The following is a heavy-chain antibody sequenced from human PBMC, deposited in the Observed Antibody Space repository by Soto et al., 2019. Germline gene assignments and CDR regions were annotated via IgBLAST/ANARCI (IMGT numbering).Heavy chain of an antibody. CDR2: ISGYNGNT. CDR3: ARGAHGSGYAVY. CDR1: GYVFTTYG. J-gene: IGHJ4*02. Sequence: GASVKVSCKTSGYVFTTYGVNCVRQSPGQGLEWMGWISGYNGNTNYPQKFQGRVTMTTDTSRSTAYMELRSLTLEDTAVYYCARGAHGSGYAVYWGQGTLVTVSS. D-gene: IGHD3-3*01. V-gene: IGHV1-18*01.